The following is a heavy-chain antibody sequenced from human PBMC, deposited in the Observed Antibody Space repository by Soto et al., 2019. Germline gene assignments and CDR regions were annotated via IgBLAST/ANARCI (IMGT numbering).Heavy chain of an antibody. J-gene: IGHJ5*02. V-gene: IGHV2-5*05. D-gene: IGHD2-15*01. Sequence: QITLKESGPTLVKPTQTLTLPCTFSGFSLSTSGVGVGWIRKPPGTALEWLALIAWDDDKRYGPSLKSRITITKDTHKNQVVRTMTNMVPVDTATYYCANKPFSVVVAASPNWFDPGVQVTVVTVS. CDR2: IAWDDDK. CDR1: GFSLSTSGVG. CDR3: ANKPFSVVVAASPNWFDP.